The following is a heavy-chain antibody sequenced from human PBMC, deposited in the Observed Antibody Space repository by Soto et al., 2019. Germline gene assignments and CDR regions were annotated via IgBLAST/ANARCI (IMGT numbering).Heavy chain of an antibody. CDR3: ARGISGATRNIVATMIFDY. Sequence: GGSLRLSCAASGFTFSSYWMSWVRQAPGKGLEWVANIKQDGSEKYYVDSVKGRFTISRDNAKNSLYLQMNSLRAEDTAVYYCARGISGATRNIVATMIFDYWGQGTLVTVSS. J-gene: IGHJ4*02. V-gene: IGHV3-7*01. CDR1: GFTFSSYW. D-gene: IGHD5-12*01. CDR2: IKQDGSEK.